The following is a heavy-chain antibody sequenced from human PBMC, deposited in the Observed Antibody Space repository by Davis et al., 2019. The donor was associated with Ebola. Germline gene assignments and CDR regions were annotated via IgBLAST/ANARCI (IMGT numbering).Heavy chain of an antibody. D-gene: IGHD3-10*01. CDR2: ISAYNGNT. J-gene: IGHJ4*02. V-gene: IGHV1-18*01. Sequence: ASVKVSCKASEYIFSNYAMHWVRQAPGQGLEWMGWISAYNGNTNYAQKLQGRVTMTTDTSTSTAYMELRSLRSDDTAVYYCARGRTMVRGVTYFDYWGQGTLVTVSS. CDR1: EYIFSNYA. CDR3: ARGRTMVRGVTYFDY.